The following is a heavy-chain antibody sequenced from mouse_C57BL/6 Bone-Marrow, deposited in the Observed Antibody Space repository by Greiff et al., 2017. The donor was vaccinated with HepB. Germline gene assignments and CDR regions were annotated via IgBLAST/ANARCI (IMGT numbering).Heavy chain of an antibody. V-gene: IGHV1-81*01. CDR1: GYTFTSYG. CDR3: AIRITTVVPHWYFDV. D-gene: IGHD1-1*01. Sequence: QVHVKQSGAELARPGASVKLSCKASGYTFTSYGISWVKQRTGQGLEWIGEIYPRSGNTYYNEKFKGKATLTADKSSSTAYMELRSLTYEDSAVYFFAIRITTVVPHWYFDVWGTGTTVTVSS. CDR2: IYPRSGNT. J-gene: IGHJ1*03.